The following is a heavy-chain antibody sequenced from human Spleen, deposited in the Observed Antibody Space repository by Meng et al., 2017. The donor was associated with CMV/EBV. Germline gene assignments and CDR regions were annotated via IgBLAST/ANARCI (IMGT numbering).Heavy chain of an antibody. CDR1: GGSFSGYY. D-gene: IGHD5-12*01. V-gene: IGHV4-34*01. CDR3: ARGLRGYSGLARTVTTWLW. J-gene: IGHJ4*02. Sequence: QVQLQRWGAGLLKPSENLSLTCAVYGGSFSGYYWSWIRQPPGKGLEWIGEINHSGSTNYNPSLKSRVTISVDTSKNQFSLKLSSVTAADTAVYYCARGLRGYSGLARTVTTWLWWDQGTLVTVSS. CDR2: INHSGST.